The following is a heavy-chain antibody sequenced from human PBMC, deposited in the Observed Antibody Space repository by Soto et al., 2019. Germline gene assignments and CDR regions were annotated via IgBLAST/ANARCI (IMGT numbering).Heavy chain of an antibody. CDR3: ARGWTSYFANKRFDY. J-gene: IGHJ4*02. Sequence: GGSLRLSCAASGFTFSSYSMNWVRQAPGKGLEWVSYISSSSSTIYYADSVKGRFTISRDNAKNSLYLQMNSLRDEDTAVYYCARGWTSYFANKRFDYWGQGTLVTVSS. CDR1: GFTFSSYS. D-gene: IGHD1-26*01. V-gene: IGHV3-48*02. CDR2: ISSSSSTI.